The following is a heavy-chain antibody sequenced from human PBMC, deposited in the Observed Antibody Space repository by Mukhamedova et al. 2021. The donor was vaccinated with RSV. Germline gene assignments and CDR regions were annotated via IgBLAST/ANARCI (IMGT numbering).Heavy chain of an antibody. Sequence: GLEWMGRIDPGDSHTNYSPSFQGHVTISTDNSISTAYLQWSSLKASDTAMYYCASFRENSSFDLWGRGTLVTVSS. J-gene: IGHJ2*01. CDR2: IDPGDSHT. D-gene: IGHD3-10*01. CDR3: ASFRENSSFDL. V-gene: IGHV5-10-1*01.